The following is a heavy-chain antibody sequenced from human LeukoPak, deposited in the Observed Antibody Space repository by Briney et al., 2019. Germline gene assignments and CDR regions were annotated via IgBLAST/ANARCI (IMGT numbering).Heavy chain of an antibody. V-gene: IGHV4-59*01. CDR3: ARVYYKDYYFDF. CDR2: IYYSGST. J-gene: IGHJ4*02. D-gene: IGHD3-10*01. Sequence: SETLSLTCTVSGGSISSYYWTWIRQPAGKGLEWIGYIYYSGSTYYNPSLKSRITISVDTSKNQFSLKLSSVTAADAAVYYCARVYYKDYYFDFWGQGTLITVSS. CDR1: GGSISSYY.